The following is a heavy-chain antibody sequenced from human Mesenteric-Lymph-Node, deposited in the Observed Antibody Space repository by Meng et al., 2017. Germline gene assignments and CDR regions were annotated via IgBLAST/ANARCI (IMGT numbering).Heavy chain of an antibody. CDR2: INPSGGST. CDR3: ARDLAAGLEDWFDP. V-gene: IGHV1-46*01. Sequence: ASVKVSCKASGYTFTGYYMHWVRQAPGQGLEWMGIINPSGGSTSYAQKFQGRVTITRDTSASTAYMELSSLRSEDTAVYYCARDLAAGLEDWFDPWGQGTLVTVSS. D-gene: IGHD6-13*01. CDR1: GYTFTGYY. J-gene: IGHJ5*02.